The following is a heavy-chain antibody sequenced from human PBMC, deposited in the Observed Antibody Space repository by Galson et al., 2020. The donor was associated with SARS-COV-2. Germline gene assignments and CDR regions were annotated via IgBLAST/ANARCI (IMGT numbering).Heavy chain of an antibody. J-gene: IGHJ6*02. CDR2: IKQDGSEK. CDR1: GFTFSSYW. CDR3: ARNLAAAAQYYYYYYGMDV. V-gene: IGHV3-7*01. D-gene: IGHD6-13*01. Sequence: GESLKISCAASGFTFSSYWMSWVRQAPGKGLEWVANIKQDGSEKYYVDSVKGRFTISRDNAKNSLYLQMNSLRAEDTAVYYCARNLAAAAQYYYYYYGMDVWGQGTTVTVSS.